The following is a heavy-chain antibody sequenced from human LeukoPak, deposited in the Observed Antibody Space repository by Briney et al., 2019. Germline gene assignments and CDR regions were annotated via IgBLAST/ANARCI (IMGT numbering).Heavy chain of an antibody. CDR2: INSDGSST. J-gene: IGHJ4*02. V-gene: IGHV3-74*01. D-gene: IGHD1-14*01. CDR3: ASGRSSYFDY. CDR1: GFTFSSYW. Sequence: GGSLRLSCAASGFTFSSYWMHWVRQAPGKGLVWVSRINSDGSSTRYADSVKGRLTIFRDNAKNTLYLQMNSLRAEDTAVYYCASGRSSYFDYWGQGTLVTVSS.